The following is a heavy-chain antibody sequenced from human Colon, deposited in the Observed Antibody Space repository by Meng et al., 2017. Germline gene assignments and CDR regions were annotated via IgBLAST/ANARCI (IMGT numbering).Heavy chain of an antibody. CDR1: GFTFSRYA. J-gene: IGHJ2*01. V-gene: IGHV3-23*01. CDR3: ARRIEAVGIHCFDL. D-gene: IGHD6-13*01. Sequence: EVQLLESGGGLVQPGGSLRLSCAASGFTFSRYAMSWVRQAPGKGLEWVSAISDGGIDTFYADSVKGRFTISRDNSRNALYLQVDSLRVEDTALYYCARRIEAVGIHCFDLWGRGTLVTVSS. CDR2: ISDGGIDT.